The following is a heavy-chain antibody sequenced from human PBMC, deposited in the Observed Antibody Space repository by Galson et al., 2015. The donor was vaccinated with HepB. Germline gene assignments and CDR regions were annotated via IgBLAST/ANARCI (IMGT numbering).Heavy chain of an antibody. J-gene: IGHJ6*02. V-gene: IGHV3-48*04. CDR3: AGDLFGYGSWYMGEGYGMDV. CDR2: ISSSSSTI. CDR1: GFTFSSYS. Sequence: SLRLSCAASGFTFSSYSMNWVRQAPGKGLEWVSYISSSSSTIYYADSVKGRFTISRDNAKNSLYLQMNSLRAEDTAVYYCAGDLFGYGSWYMGEGYGMDVWGQGTTVTVSS. D-gene: IGHD6-13*01.